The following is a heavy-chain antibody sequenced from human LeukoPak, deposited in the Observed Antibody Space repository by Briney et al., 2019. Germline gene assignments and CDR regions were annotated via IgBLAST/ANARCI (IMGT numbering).Heavy chain of an antibody. J-gene: IGHJ4*02. CDR1: GLAFSCYA. Sequence: EGPLRLSGGASGLAFSCYAMSWVRQAPGKGLEWVSAISGSGGSTYYADSVKGRFTISRDNSKNTLYLQMNSLRAEDTAVYYCAEGRQQLGYFDYWGQGTLVTVSS. V-gene: IGHV3-23*01. CDR2: ISGSGGST. CDR3: AEGRQQLGYFDY. D-gene: IGHD6-13*01.